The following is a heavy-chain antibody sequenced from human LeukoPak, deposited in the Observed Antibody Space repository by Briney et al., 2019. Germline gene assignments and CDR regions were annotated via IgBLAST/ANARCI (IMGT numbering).Heavy chain of an antibody. Sequence: PSETLSLTCSVSGGSMTGFFWTWIRQPPGKGLEWIGYIYYSGITNYNPSLKSRITISVDTSNNEFSLKLKSVTPADAAIYYCARGWGVDYFYYHMDVWGKGTTVTVSS. CDR2: IYYSGIT. J-gene: IGHJ6*03. D-gene: IGHD3-16*01. CDR1: GGSMTGFF. V-gene: IGHV4-59*01. CDR3: ARGWGVDYFYYHMDV.